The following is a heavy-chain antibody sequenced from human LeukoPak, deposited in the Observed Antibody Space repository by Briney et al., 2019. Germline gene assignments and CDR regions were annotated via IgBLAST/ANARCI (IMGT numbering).Heavy chain of an antibody. D-gene: IGHD1-26*01. CDR1: GFTFSSYW. CDR3: TRGDLVGVTGRAYQH. Sequence: PGGSLRLSCAASGFTFSSYWMSWVRQAPGKGLEWVSAISGSGGSTYYADSVKGRFTISRDNANNSLYLLMNSLRADDTAVYYCTRGDLVGVTGRAYQHWGQGTLATVSS. J-gene: IGHJ1*01. V-gene: IGHV3-23*01. CDR2: ISGSGGST.